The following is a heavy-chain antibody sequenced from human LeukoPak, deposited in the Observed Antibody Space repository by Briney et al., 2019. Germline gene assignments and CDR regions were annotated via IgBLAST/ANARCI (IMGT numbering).Heavy chain of an antibody. Sequence: SVKVSCKASGGTFSSYTISWVRQAPGQGLEWMGRIIPILGIANYAQKFQGRVTITADKSTSTAYMELSSLRAEDTAVYYCARVRYGNYFDYWGQGTLVTVSS. CDR1: GGTFSSYT. D-gene: IGHD3-10*01. CDR3: ARVRYGNYFDY. V-gene: IGHV1-69*02. CDR2: IIPILGIA. J-gene: IGHJ4*02.